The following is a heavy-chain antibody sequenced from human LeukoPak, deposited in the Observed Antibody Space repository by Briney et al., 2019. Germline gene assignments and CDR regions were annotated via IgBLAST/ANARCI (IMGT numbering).Heavy chain of an antibody. D-gene: IGHD3-10*01. CDR2: INPNSGGT. CDR1: GYTFVRSY. V-gene: IGHV1-2*02. Sequence: APLWVSCKAFGYTFVRSYMQWVRQTPGDGREWMGWINPNSGGTHYAQKLQGKVTMTRDTSISTAYMELSRLRSDDTAVYYCARKYGSGPRWPPYKDYGMDVWGQGTTVTVSS. J-gene: IGHJ6*02. CDR3: ARKYGSGPRWPPYKDYGMDV.